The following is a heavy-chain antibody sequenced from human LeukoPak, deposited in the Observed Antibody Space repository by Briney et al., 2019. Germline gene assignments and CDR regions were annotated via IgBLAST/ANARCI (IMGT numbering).Heavy chain of an antibody. Sequence: PGGSLGLSCAASGFTFSSYAMSWVRQAPGKGLEWVSAISGSGGSTYYADSVKGRFTISRDNSKNTLYLQMNSLRAEDTAVYYCAKVQQWLTGYFDYWGQGTLVTVSS. CDR3: AKVQQWLTGYFDY. CDR2: ISGSGGST. D-gene: IGHD6-19*01. J-gene: IGHJ4*02. V-gene: IGHV3-23*01. CDR1: GFTFSSYA.